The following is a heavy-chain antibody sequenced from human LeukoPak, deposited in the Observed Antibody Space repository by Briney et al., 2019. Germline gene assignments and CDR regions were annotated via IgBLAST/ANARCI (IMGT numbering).Heavy chain of an antibody. CDR1: GFTFSSYW. V-gene: IGHV3-7*01. CDR3: ARDKGHRSSSSVLDY. D-gene: IGHD6-6*01. J-gene: IGHJ4*02. CDR2: IKQDGSEK. Sequence: GGSLRLSCAASGFTFSSYWMSWVRQAPGKGLEWVANIKQDGSEKYYVDSVKGRFTISRDNAKNSLYLQMNSLRAEDTAVYYCARDKGHRSSSSVLDYWGQGTLVTVSS.